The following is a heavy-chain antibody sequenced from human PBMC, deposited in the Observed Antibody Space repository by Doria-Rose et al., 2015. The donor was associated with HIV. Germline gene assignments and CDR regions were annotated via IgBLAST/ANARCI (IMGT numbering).Heavy chain of an antibody. CDR3: ARIKSSRWYHKYYFDF. J-gene: IGHJ4*02. D-gene: IGHD6-13*01. CDR2: IFSDDER. CDR1: RVSLSSPGMG. Sequence: QVTLKESGPVLVKPTETLTLTCTVSRVSLSSPGMGVSWIRQSPGKALEWLANIFSDDERFYKTSLKSRLTISRGTSKSQVVLTMTDMDPVDTATYYCARIKSSRWYHKYYFDFWGQGTLVIVSA. V-gene: IGHV2-26*01.